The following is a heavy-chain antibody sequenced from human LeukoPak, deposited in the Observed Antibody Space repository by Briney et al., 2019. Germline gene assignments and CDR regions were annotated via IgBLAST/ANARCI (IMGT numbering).Heavy chain of an antibody. CDR2: IYYAGDT. CDR3: ATWDSGRYSQIDN. D-gene: IGHD1-26*01. CDR1: GGPVSSSSYY. J-gene: IGHJ4*02. V-gene: IGHV4-39*01. Sequence: SGTLSLTCTVSGGPVSSSSYYWGWVRQSPEKGLECIGTIYYAGDTYYNPSLESRLTISVDTSKNQFSLKVRSVTAADTAVYYCATWDSGRYSQIDNWGQGTLVTVSS.